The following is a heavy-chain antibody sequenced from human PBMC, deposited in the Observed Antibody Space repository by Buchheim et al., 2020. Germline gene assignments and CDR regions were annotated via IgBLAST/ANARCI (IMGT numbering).Heavy chain of an antibody. CDR2: IKQDGSEK. CDR1: GFTFSNYW. Sequence: EVQLVESGGGLVQPGGSLRLSCLASGFTFSNYWMSWVRQAPGKGLEWVANIKQDGSEKYYVDSVKGRFTISRDNAKNSLYLQMNSLRAEDTAVYYCARNTAAGNYYYYYGMDVWGQGTT. CDR3: ARNTAAGNYYYYYGMDV. J-gene: IGHJ6*02. D-gene: IGHD6-13*01. V-gene: IGHV3-7*01.